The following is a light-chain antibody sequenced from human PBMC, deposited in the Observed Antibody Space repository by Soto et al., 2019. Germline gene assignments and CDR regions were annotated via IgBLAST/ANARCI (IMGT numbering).Light chain of an antibody. CDR3: SSFTSTSAFG. CDR2: EVS. V-gene: IGLV2-14*01. CDR1: SNDVGGYNY. Sequence: QSVLAQPASVSGSPGQSITISCTGTSNDVGGYNYVSWFQQHPGKAPKLLIFEVSNRPSGVSHRFSGSKSVNTASPTISGLQAEDEADYYCSSFTSTSAFGFGTGTKVTVL. J-gene: IGLJ1*01.